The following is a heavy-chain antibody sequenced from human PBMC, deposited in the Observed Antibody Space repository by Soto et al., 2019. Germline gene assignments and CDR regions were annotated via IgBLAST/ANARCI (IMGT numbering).Heavy chain of an antibody. Sequence: SVKVSCKASVGTFSSYAISWVRQAPGQGLEWMGGIIPIFGTANYAQKFQGRVTITADESTSTAYMELSSLRSEDTAVYYCARRRDGYQYYFDYWGQGTLVTVSS. CDR2: IIPIFGTA. D-gene: IGHD5-12*01. CDR3: ARRRDGYQYYFDY. CDR1: VGTFSSYA. J-gene: IGHJ4*02. V-gene: IGHV1-69*13.